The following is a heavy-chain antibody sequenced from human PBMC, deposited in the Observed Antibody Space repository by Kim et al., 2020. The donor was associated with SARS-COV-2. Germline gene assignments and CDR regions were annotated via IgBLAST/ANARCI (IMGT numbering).Heavy chain of an antibody. D-gene: IGHD6-19*01. V-gene: IGHV1-46*01. CDR3: ARRSAGPVDYYYYYGMDV. Sequence: QCRVTITRDTSTSTVYMELSSLRSEDTAVYYCARRSAGPVDYYYYYGMDVWGQGTTVTVSS. J-gene: IGHJ6*02.